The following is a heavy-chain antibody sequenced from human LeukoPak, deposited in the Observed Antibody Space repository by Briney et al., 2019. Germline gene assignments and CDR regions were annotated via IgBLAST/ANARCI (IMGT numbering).Heavy chain of an antibody. CDR2: ISASGGST. CDR3: AKDRYRSGGSCSGDFDY. V-gene: IGHV3-23*01. CDR1: GFTFSNYA. D-gene: IGHD2-15*01. J-gene: IGHJ4*02. Sequence: GGSLRLSCAASGFTFSNYALSWVRQAPGKGLEWVSGISASGGSTYYADSVKGRFTISRDNSKNTLYVQMNSLRAEDTAVYYCAKDRYRSGGSCSGDFDYWGQGTLVTVSS.